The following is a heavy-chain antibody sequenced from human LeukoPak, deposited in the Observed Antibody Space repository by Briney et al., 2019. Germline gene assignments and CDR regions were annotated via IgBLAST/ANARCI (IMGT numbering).Heavy chain of an antibody. D-gene: IGHD3-10*02. V-gene: IGHV3-48*03. J-gene: IGHJ6*04. Sequence: PGGSLRLSCAGSGFTFSSYEMNWVRHAPGKWLEWASYISSSGSTIYYADSVKGRFTISRDNAKNSLYLQMNSLRAEDTAVYYCAELGITMIGGVWGKGTTVTISS. CDR1: GFTFSSYE. CDR2: ISSSGSTI. CDR3: AELGITMIGGV.